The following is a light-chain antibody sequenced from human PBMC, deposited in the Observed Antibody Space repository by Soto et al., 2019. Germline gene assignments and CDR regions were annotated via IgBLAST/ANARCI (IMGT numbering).Light chain of an antibody. CDR2: DSS. CDR1: QSVTSSR. Sequence: ELVLTQSPGTLSLSPGERGTLSCRASQSVTSSRLDWYQQTPGQAPRLLIYDSSTRATGIPDRFSAIGSGTDYTLTISILEPEDFAVYYWQQYGASPNTFGQGTRLEIK. V-gene: IGKV3-20*01. J-gene: IGKJ5*01. CDR3: QQYGASPNT.